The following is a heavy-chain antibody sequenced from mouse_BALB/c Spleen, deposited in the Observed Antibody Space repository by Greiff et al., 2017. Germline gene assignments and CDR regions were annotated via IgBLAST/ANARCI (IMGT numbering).Heavy chain of an antibody. CDR1: GFNIKDYY. CDR3: ARRYDGYYYYAMDY. V-gene: IGHV14-1*02. D-gene: IGHD2-3*01. CDR2: IDPENGNT. Sequence: VQLQQSGAELVRPGALVKLSCKASGFNIKDYYMHWVKQRPEQGLEWIGWIDPENGNTIYDPKFQGKASITADTSSNTAYLQLSSLTSEDTAVYYCARRYDGYYYYAMDYWGQGTSVTVSS. J-gene: IGHJ4*01.